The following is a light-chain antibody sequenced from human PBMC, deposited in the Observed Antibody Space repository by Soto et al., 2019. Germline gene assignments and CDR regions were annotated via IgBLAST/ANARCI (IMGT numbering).Light chain of an antibody. CDR2: DAS. CDR1: QSVSSY. V-gene: IGKV3-11*01. J-gene: IGKJ5*01. CDR3: QQRSNWPIT. Sequence: EIVLTQSPATLSLSPGERATLSCRASQSVSSYLAWYQQKPGQTPRLLIYDASNRATGIPARFSGSGSGTDFTLTISSLESEDFAVYYCQQRSNWPITFGQGTRLEIE.